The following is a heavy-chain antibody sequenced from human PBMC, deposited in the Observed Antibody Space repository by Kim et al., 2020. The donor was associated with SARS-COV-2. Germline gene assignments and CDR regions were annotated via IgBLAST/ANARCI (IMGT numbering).Heavy chain of an antibody. D-gene: IGHD6-19*01. CDR1: GFTFDDYG. CDR2: INWNGGST. Sequence: GGSLRLSCAASGFTFDDYGMSWVRQAPGKALEWVSGINWNGGSTGYADSVKGRFTISRDNAKNSLYLQMNSLRAEDTALYHCARSVADHNWFDPWGQGTLVTVSS. CDR3: ARSVADHNWFDP. J-gene: IGHJ5*02. V-gene: IGHV3-20*01.